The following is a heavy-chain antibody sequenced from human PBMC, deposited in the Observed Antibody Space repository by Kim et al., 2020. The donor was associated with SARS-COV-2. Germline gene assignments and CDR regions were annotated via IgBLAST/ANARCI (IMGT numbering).Heavy chain of an antibody. Sequence: GGSLRLSCAASGFTFSSYSMNWVRQAPGKGLEWVSSISSSSSYIYYADSVKGRFTISRDNAKNSLYLQMNSLRAEDTAVYYCARGHYYDSSGYLGPYYYYGMDVWGQGTTVTVSS. CDR1: GFTFSSYS. D-gene: IGHD3-22*01. CDR3: ARGHYYDSSGYLGPYYYYGMDV. V-gene: IGHV3-21*01. CDR2: ISSSSSYI. J-gene: IGHJ6*02.